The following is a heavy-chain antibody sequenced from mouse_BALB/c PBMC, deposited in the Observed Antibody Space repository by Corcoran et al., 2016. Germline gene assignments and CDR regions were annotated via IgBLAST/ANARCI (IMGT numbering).Heavy chain of an antibody. V-gene: IGHV1-18*01. CDR2: INPNNGGT. J-gene: IGHJ4*01. Sequence: EVLLQQSGPELVKPGASVKIPCKASGYTFTDYNMDWVKQSHGKSLEWIGDINPNNGGTIYNQKFKGKATLTVDKSSSTAYLELRSLTSEDTAVDYWARYAMDYWGQGTSVTVSS. CDR1: GYTFTDYN. CDR3: ARYAMDY.